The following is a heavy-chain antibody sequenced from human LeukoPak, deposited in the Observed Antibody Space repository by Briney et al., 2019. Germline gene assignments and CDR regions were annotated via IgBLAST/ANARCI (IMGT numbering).Heavy chain of an antibody. CDR3: AKTPDRGDWYQDY. CDR1: QLTLSIDF. D-gene: IGHD6-19*01. Sequence: VGSLRLSRVASQLTLSIDFMSYVCQGPQRGVEWVSAITSSRACTYYTHSVKGGFTISIDSSKNTLSLQINSLTPEDRPDFILAKTPDRGDWYQDYWGKGTLVSVSS. CDR2: ITSSRACT. V-gene: IGHV3-23*01. J-gene: IGHJ4*02.